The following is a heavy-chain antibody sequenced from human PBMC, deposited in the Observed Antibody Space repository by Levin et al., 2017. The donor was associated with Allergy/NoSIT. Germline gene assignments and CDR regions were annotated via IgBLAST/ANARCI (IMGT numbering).Heavy chain of an antibody. J-gene: IGHJ4*02. Sequence: GGSLRLSCAASGFTFSNTWMTWVRQAPGKGLEWVGRIKSIPDDGATEYAAPVKGRFTISRDDSKKTLFLQMNSLRTEDTAVYFCTTDIVVVSSAKGYWGQGSLVTVSS. CDR1: GFTFSNTW. CDR2: IKSIPDDGAT. D-gene: IGHD2-15*01. V-gene: IGHV3-15*01. CDR3: TTDIVVVSSAKGY.